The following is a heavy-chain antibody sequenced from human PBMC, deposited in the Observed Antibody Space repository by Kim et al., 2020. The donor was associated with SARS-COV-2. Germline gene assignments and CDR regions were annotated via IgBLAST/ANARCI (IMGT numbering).Heavy chain of an antibody. CDR2: INPNSGGT. CDR3: ARVGGIASQGGMDV. V-gene: IGHV1-2*04. CDR1: GYTFTGYY. J-gene: IGHJ6*02. Sequence: ASVKVSCKASGYTFTGYYMHWVRQAPGQGLEWMGWINPNSGGTNYAQKFQGWVTMTRDTSISTAYMELSRLRSDDTAVYYCARVGGIASQGGMDVWGQGTTVTVSS. D-gene: IGHD6-13*01.